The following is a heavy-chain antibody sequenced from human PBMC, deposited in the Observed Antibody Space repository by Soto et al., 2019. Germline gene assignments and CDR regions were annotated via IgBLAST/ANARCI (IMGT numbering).Heavy chain of an antibody. J-gene: IGHJ6*02. Sequence: EVQLVESGGGLVQPGGSLRLSCAASGFTFSSYWMHWVRQAPGKGLVWVSRINSDGSSTSYADSVKGRFTISRDNAKNTMYLQMNSLRAEDTAVYYCARDTVVTPGYYGMDVWGQGTTVTVSS. CDR1: GFTFSSYW. CDR2: INSDGSST. D-gene: IGHD2-21*02. CDR3: ARDTVVTPGYYGMDV. V-gene: IGHV3-74*01.